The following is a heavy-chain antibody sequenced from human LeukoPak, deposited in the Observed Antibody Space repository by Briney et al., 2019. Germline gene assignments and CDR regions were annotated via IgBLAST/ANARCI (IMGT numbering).Heavy chain of an antibody. CDR3: ARLRPRTNYDFSSGYYAFDY. CDR1: GGSISGFY. J-gene: IGHJ4*02. D-gene: IGHD3-3*01. V-gene: IGHV4-4*09. Sequence: SETLSLTCTVSGGSISGFYWSWIRQPPGKGLQWIGYVYSGAYYYNPSLVSRLTVSVDTAKNQFSLGLRSVTAADTAVYYCARLRPRTNYDFSSGYYAFDYWGQGTLVTVSS. CDR2: VYSGAY.